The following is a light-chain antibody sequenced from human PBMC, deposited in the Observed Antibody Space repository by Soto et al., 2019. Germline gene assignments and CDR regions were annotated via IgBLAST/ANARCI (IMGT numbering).Light chain of an antibody. CDR2: DAS. CDR1: QSISSC. CDR3: QQYDSYSRT. Sequence: DIQMTQSPSTLSASVGDRVTITCRASQSISSCLAWYQQKPGKAPKLLMYDASGLKSGVPSRFSGSGSGTEFTLTISSLQPDDFATYYCQQYDSYSRTFGQGTKVEIK. V-gene: IGKV1-5*03. J-gene: IGKJ1*01.